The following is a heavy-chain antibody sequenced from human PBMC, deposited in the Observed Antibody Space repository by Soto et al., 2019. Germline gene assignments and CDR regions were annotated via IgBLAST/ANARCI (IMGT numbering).Heavy chain of an antibody. CDR3: ALVPITMVRGPLDY. CDR1: GGSISSSNW. V-gene: IGHV4-4*02. D-gene: IGHD3-10*01. J-gene: IGHJ4*02. Sequence: PSETLSLTCAVSGGSISSSNWWSWVRQPPGKGLEWIGEIYHSGSTNYNPSLKSRVTISVDKSKNQFSLKLSSVTAADTAVYYCALVPITMVRGPLDYWGQGTLVTVSS. CDR2: IYHSGST.